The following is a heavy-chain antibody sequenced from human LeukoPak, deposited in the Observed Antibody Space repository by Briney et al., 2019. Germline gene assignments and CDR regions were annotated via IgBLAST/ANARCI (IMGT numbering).Heavy chain of an antibody. CDR1: GYTFTGYY. D-gene: IGHD1-26*01. V-gene: IGHV1-2*02. CDR2: INPNSGGT. CDR3: ARVFHSGTDAFDI. J-gene: IGHJ3*02. Sequence: GASVKVSCKASGYTFTGYYMHWVRQAPGQGLEWMGWINPNSGGTNYAQKFQGRVTVTRDTSISTAYMELSRLRSDDTAVYYCARVFHSGTDAFDIWGQGTMVTVSS.